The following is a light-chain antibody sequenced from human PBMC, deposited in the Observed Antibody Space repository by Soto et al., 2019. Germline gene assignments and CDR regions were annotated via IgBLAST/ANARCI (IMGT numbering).Light chain of an antibody. J-gene: IGKJ4*01. Sequence: IQLTQSPSSLSASVGDRVTITCRTGQAIGSALAWYQQRPGKAPTLLLYDASNLEAGGPSRFSGRGSGTDFTLPITSLRPEDLAPYYCQQFNGSPLTFGGGPKVQIK. CDR3: QQFNGSPLT. CDR2: DAS. CDR1: QAIGSA. V-gene: IGKV1-13*02.